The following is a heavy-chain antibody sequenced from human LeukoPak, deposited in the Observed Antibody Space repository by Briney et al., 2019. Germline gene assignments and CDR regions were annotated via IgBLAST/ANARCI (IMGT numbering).Heavy chain of an antibody. CDR3: ARGYDYNDP. CDR1: GGSISSYY. CDR2: IYYSGST. Sequence: ASETLSLTCTVSGGSISSYYWRWIRQPPGKGLEWIGYIYYSGSTNYNPSLKSRVTISVDTSKNQFSLKLSSVTAADTAVYYCARGYDYNDPWGQGTLVTVSS. J-gene: IGHJ5*02. D-gene: IGHD4-11*01. V-gene: IGHV4-59*01.